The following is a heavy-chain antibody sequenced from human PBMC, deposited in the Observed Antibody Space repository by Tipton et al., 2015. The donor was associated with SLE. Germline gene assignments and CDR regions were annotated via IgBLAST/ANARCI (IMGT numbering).Heavy chain of an antibody. CDR1: GGSISSSSYY. Sequence: TLSLTCNVSGGSISSSSYYWGWIRQPPGKGLEWIGSIYYSGSTNYNPPLKSRVTISVDTSKNQFSLKLTSVTAADTAVYYCAKGRGTSSGCLGYWGQGILVTVSS. CDR3: AKGRGTSSGCLGY. D-gene: IGHD2-2*01. J-gene: IGHJ4*02. CDR2: IYYSGST. V-gene: IGHV4-39*07.